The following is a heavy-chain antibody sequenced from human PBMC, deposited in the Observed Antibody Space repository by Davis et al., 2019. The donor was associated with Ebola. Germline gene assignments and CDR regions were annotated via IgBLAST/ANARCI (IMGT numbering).Heavy chain of an antibody. D-gene: IGHD6-13*01. CDR2: IRSKANSYAT. CDR1: GFTFGGSA. CDR3: TSRYSSTNDY. Sequence: GESRKTSGAAPGFTFGGSAMHGVRQASGKGLEWVGRIRSKANSYATAYAASVKGRFTISRDDSKNTAYLQMNSLKTEDTAVYYCTSRYSSTNDYWGQGTLVTVSS. V-gene: IGHV3-73*01. J-gene: IGHJ4*02.